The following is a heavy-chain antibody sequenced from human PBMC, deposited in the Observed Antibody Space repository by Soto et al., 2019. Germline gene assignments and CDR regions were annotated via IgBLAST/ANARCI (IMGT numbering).Heavy chain of an antibody. CDR3: ARAGWIQPRFVYYYGMDV. J-gene: IGHJ6*02. V-gene: IGHV1-2*04. Sequence: ASVKVSCKASGYTFTGYYMHWVRQAPGQGLEWMGWINPNSGGTNYAQKFQGWVTMTRDTSISTAYMELSRLRSDDTAVYYCARAGWIQPRFVYYYGMDVWGQGTTVTVSS. CDR1: GYTFTGYY. CDR2: INPNSGGT. D-gene: IGHD5-18*01.